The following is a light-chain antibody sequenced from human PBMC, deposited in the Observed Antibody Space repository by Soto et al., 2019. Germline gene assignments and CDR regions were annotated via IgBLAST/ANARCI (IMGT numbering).Light chain of an antibody. J-gene: IGKJ4*01. CDR1: QSVSNY. CDR3: QQRSNWPLLT. CDR2: DAS. V-gene: IGKV3-11*01. Sequence: EIVLTQSPATLSLSPGERATLSCRASQSVSNYLAWYQQKPGQAPRLLIYDASNRATGIPARFSGSGYGTDFTLTISSLEPEDFAVYYCQQRSNWPLLTFGGGTKVEI.